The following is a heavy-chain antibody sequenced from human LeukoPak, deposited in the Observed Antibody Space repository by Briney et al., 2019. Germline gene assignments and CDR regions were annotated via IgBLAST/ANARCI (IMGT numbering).Heavy chain of an antibody. CDR3: ATSGYRLPDY. V-gene: IGHV6-1*01. CDR2: TYYRSKWFT. Sequence: SQTLSVTCGISGDSVFSKSAAWNWIRQSPSRGLEWLGRTYYRSKWFTDYAASVKSRITINADTSKNQFSLKLSSVTAADTAVYYCATSGYRLPDYWGQGTLVTVSS. D-gene: IGHD5-18*01. J-gene: IGHJ4*02. CDR1: GDSVFSKSAA.